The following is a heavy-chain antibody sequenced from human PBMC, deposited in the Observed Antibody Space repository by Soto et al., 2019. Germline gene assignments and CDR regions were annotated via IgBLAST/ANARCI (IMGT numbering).Heavy chain of an antibody. CDR3: ARGPLGIRLGGVIVEYHYYGMDV. Sequence: SETLSLTCTVSGGSISSGDYYWSWIRQPPGKGLEWIGYIYYSGSTYYNPSLKSRVTISVDTSKNQFSLKLSSVTAADTAVYYCARGPLGIRLGGVIVEYHYYGMDVWGQGTAVTVSS. V-gene: IGHV4-30-4*01. D-gene: IGHD3-16*02. J-gene: IGHJ6*02. CDR2: IYYSGST. CDR1: GGSISSGDYY.